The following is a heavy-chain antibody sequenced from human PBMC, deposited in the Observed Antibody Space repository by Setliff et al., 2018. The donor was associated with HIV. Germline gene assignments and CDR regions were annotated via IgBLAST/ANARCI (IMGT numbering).Heavy chain of an antibody. Sequence: GSLRLSCAASGFTFSNAWMSWVRQAPGKGLEWVGRIKSKTDGGTTDYAAPVKGRFTISRDDSKNTLYLQMNSLKTEDTAVYYCTTVRWFGELLLDYWGQGTLVTVSS. CDR3: TTVRWFGELLLDY. CDR1: GFTFSNAW. V-gene: IGHV3-15*01. J-gene: IGHJ4*02. CDR2: IKSKTDGGTT. D-gene: IGHD3-10*01.